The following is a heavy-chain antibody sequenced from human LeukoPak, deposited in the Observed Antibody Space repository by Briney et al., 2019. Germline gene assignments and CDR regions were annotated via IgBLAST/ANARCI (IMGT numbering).Heavy chain of an antibody. CDR2: IYTSGST. J-gene: IGHJ3*02. Sequence: PSETLSLTXTVSGGSISSGSYYWSWIRRPAGKGLEWIGRIYTSGSTNYTPSLKSRVTISVDTSKNQFSLKLSSVTAADTAVYYCARDCPRYDSSGYCAAFDIWGQGTMVTVSS. D-gene: IGHD3-22*01. CDR1: GGSISSGSYY. V-gene: IGHV4-61*02. CDR3: ARDCPRYDSSGYCAAFDI.